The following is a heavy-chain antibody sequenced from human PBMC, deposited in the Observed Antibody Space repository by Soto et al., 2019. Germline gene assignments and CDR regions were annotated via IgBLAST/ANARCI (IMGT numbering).Heavy chain of an antibody. J-gene: IGHJ5*02. D-gene: IGHD3-16*01. CDR1: GGSFSTYA. Sequence: QVQLVQSGAEVKKPGSSVKVSGQTSGGSFSTYAFSWVRQAPGQGLEWVGGIIPIFATANYAQKFQGRVTITEDESTSTAYVELTRLRSDDTAIYYCARARSGHTYVSAWVDPWGQGTLVTVSS. CDR3: ARARSGHTYVSAWVDP. CDR2: IIPIFATA. V-gene: IGHV1-69*01.